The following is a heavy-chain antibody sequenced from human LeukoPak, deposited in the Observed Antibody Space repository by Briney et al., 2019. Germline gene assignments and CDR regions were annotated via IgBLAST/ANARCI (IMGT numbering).Heavy chain of an antibody. Sequence: SETLSLTCIVSGGSISSYYWSWIRQPAGKGLEWIGRIYTSGSTNYNPSLKSRVTMSVDTSKNQFSLKLSSVTAADTAVYYCARGYCSGGSCYSRTKLYYYYYMDVWGKGTTVTVSS. D-gene: IGHD2-15*01. J-gene: IGHJ6*03. CDR2: IYTSGST. CDR3: ARGYCSGGSCYSRTKLYYYYYMDV. V-gene: IGHV4-4*07. CDR1: GGSISSYY.